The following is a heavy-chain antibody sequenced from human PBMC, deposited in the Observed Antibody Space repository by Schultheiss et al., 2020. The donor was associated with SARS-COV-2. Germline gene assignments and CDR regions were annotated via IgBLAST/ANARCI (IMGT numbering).Heavy chain of an antibody. CDR2: ISRSGST. CDR1: GGSISSYY. Sequence: SETLSLTCTVSGGSISSYYWSWIRQPPGKGLEYIGEISRSGSTNYNPSLMSRVTISVDTSNSQFSLKLTSLTAADTAIYYCARGNDFVYFFDSWGQGTLVTVSS. J-gene: IGHJ4*02. CDR3: ARGNDFVYFFDS. V-gene: IGHV4-34*01. D-gene: IGHD3-3*01.